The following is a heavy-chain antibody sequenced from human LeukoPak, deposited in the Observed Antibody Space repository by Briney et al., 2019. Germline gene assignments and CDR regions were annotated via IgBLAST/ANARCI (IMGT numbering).Heavy chain of an antibody. CDR3: ARGYDS. CDR2: IYTSGFT. V-gene: IGHV4-4*07. D-gene: IGHD3-22*01. CDR1: GGSISSYS. Sequence: SETLSLTCTVSGGSISSYSWSWIRQPAGEGLEWIGRIYTSGFTNYNPSLQSRVTMSLDTSKNQFSLKLSSVTAADTAVYYCARGYDSWGQGTLVTVSS. J-gene: IGHJ4*02.